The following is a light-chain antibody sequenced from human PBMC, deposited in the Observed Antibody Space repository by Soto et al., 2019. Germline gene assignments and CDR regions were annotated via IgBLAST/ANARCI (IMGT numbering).Light chain of an antibody. CDR2: GAS. Sequence: EIVLTQSPGTLSVSPGERATLSCRASQSVSSKLAWYQQKPGQAPRLLFYGASTGATGIPARFSGSGSDTEFTLSISRLLSEDFAVDYCHQYNNWPRTFGQANVVEIK. J-gene: IGKJ1*01. CDR1: QSVSSK. V-gene: IGKV3-15*01. CDR3: HQYNNWPRT.